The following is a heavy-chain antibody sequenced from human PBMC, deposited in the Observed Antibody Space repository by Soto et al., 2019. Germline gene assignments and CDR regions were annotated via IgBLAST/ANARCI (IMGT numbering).Heavy chain of an antibody. Sequence: EVQLVESGGGLVQPGGSLGLSCAASGFTLSDHNMDWVRQAPGKGLEWVGRNRNKANSYTTAYTASVKGRFTISRDDSKNSLYLQMNSLKIEDTAVYYCVRGYCSGGSCYFDRNAGWGQGTLVTVSS. V-gene: IGHV3-72*01. J-gene: IGHJ4*02. CDR1: GFTLSDHN. CDR3: VRGYCSGGSCYFDRNAG. D-gene: IGHD2-15*01. CDR2: NRNKANSYTT.